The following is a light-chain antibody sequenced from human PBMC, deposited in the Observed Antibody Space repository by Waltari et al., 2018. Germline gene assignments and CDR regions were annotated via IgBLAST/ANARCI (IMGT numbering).Light chain of an antibody. V-gene: IGKV3-20*01. Sequence: EIVLTQSPGTLSLSPGERATLFCRASQSISSNYLAWYRQKPGQAPRLLIYGASSSATVIPDSFSGSGSGTDFTLTISRLEPEDFAVYYCQQYANSPRTFGQGTKLEIK. CDR3: QQYANSPRT. CDR2: GAS. CDR1: QSISSNY. J-gene: IGKJ2*01.